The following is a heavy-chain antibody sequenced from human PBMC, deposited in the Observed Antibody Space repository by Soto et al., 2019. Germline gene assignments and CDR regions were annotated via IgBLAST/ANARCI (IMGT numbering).Heavy chain of an antibody. CDR2: TRSNGEYT. D-gene: IGHD6-6*01. V-gene: IGHV3-23*01. CDR3: AKESMSVAVSASRVCGMDV. CDR1: GFTFSNYA. Sequence: GGSLRLSCAGSGFTFSNYAMTWVRQAPGKGLEWVSTTRSNGEYTYYADSVKGRFTVSRDNSQNALFLEMSSLRAEDTAVYYCAKESMSVAVSASRVCGMDVWGQGTTVTVSS. J-gene: IGHJ6*02.